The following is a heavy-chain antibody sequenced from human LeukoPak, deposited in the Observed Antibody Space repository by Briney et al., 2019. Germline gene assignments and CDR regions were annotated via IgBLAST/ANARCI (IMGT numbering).Heavy chain of an antibody. D-gene: IGHD3-3*01. Sequence: SVKVSCKASGGTFSSYAISWVRQAPGQGLEWMGGIIPIFGTANYAQKFQGRVTITADESTSTAYMELSSLRSEDTAVYYCARDLGAYDFWSGYQPTVFDYWGQGTLVTVSS. CDR3: ARDLGAYDFWSGYQPTVFDY. CDR1: GGTFSSYA. CDR2: IIPIFGTA. J-gene: IGHJ4*02. V-gene: IGHV1-69*01.